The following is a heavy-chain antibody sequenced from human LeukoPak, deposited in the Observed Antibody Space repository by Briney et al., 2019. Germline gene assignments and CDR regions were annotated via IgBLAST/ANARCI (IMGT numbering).Heavy chain of an antibody. CDR2: ISSSGSTI. V-gene: IGHV3-11*01. Sequence: GGSLRLSCAASGFTFSDYYMSWIRQAPGKGLEWVSYISSSGSTIYYADFVKGRFTISRDNAKNSLYLQMNSLRAEDTAVYYCARANRSYDFWSGYPLDYWGQGTLVTVSS. J-gene: IGHJ4*02. CDR1: GFTFSDYY. D-gene: IGHD3-3*01. CDR3: ARANRSYDFWSGYPLDY.